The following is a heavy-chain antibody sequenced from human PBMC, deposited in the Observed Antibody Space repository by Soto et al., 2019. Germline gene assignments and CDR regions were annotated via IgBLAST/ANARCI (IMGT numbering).Heavy chain of an antibody. CDR3: VVAITMVRGVIITPTFDY. CDR1: GGTFSSYA. J-gene: IGHJ4*02. D-gene: IGHD3-10*01. Sequence: QVQLVQSGAEVKKPGSSVKVSCKASGGTFSSYAISWVRQAPGQGLEWMGGIIPIFGTANYAQKFQGRVTITADESTSTAYMELSSLRSEETAVYYCVVAITMVRGVIITPTFDYWGQGTLLTVSS. CDR2: IIPIFGTA. V-gene: IGHV1-69*01.